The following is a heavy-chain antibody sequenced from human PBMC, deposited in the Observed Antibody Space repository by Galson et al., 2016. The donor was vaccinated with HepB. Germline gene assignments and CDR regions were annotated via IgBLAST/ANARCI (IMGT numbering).Heavy chain of an antibody. J-gene: IGHJ6*02. D-gene: IGHD5-18*01. CDR2: IIPMSGTA. CDR3: ARMDRVGSRGYTSDLTSYYSAMDI. CDR1: GVTFSSDG. V-gene: IGHV1-69*13. Sequence: SVKVSCKASGVTFSSDGITWVRQAPGQGLEWMGGIIPMSGTANYALKFQGRVTITADESTTTAYMELISLRSEDTAVYYCARMDRVGSRGYTSDLTSYYSAMDIWGQGTTVTVSS.